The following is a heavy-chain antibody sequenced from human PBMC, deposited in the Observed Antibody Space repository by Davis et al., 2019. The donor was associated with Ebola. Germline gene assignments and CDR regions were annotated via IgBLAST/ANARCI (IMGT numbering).Heavy chain of an antibody. D-gene: IGHD2-2*01. CDR2: INPNSGGT. V-gene: IGHV1-2*04. CDR1: GYTFTGYY. CDR3: ARDPGYCSSTSCYGYGMDV. Sequence: ASVPVSCKASGYTFTGYYMHWARQAPGHGLEWMGWINPNSGGTNYAQKFQGWVTMTRDTSISTAYMELSRLRSDDTAVYYCARDPGYCSSTSCYGYGMDVWGQGTTVTVSS. J-gene: IGHJ6*02.